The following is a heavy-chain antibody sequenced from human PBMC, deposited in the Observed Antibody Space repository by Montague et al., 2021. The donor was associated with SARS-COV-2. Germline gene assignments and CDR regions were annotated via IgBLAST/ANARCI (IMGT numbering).Heavy chain of an antibody. CDR3: ARYGSYFEH. CDR1: GGSIRSYY. J-gene: IGHJ4*02. CDR2: IYYDGST. D-gene: IGHD1-26*01. Sequence: ESLSLTCTVSGGSIRSYYWSWIRQTPGKGLEWIGYIYYDGSTNYNPSLKSRVTMSVDSSKNQFSLRLSSVTAADTAVYYCARYGSYFEHWGQGTLVTVSS. V-gene: IGHV4-59*03.